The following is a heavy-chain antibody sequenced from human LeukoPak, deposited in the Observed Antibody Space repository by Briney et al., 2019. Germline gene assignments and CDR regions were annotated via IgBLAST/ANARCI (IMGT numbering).Heavy chain of an antibody. D-gene: IGHD2-2*01. V-gene: IGHV4-34*01. CDR2: INHSGST. Sequence: SETLSLTCAVYGGSFSGYYWSWIRQPPGKELEWIGEINHSGSTNYNPSLKSRVTISVDTPKNQFSLKLSSVTAADTAVYYCARNARSTSSLYRYYYYYYMDVWGKGTTVTVSS. CDR1: GGSFSGYY. J-gene: IGHJ6*03. CDR3: ARNARSTSSLYRYYYYYYMDV.